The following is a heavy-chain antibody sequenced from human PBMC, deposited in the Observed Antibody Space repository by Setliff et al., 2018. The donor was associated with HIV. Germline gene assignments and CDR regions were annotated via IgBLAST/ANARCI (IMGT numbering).Heavy chain of an antibody. Sequence: GASVKVSCKASGYTFTSYYMHWVRQAPGQGLEWMGIINPTGGSTTYAQKFQGRVTMTRDMSTSTVYMELSSLRSEDRAMYYCARDFYGTSGYPEGYFQHWGQGTLVTVSS. CDR1: GYTFTSYY. CDR3: ARDFYGTSGYPEGYFQH. CDR2: INPTGGST. J-gene: IGHJ1*01. D-gene: IGHD3-22*01. V-gene: IGHV1-46*01.